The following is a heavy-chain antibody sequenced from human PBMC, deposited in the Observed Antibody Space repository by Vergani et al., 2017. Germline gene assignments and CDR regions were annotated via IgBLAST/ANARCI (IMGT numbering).Heavy chain of an antibody. CDR1: GFTFDDYA. CDR2: ISSSSSYI. D-gene: IGHD3-10*01. CDR3: AGDLTMVRGVGLGY. J-gene: IGHJ4*02. Sequence: EVQLVESGGGLVQPGRSLRLSCAASGFTFDDYAMHWVRQAPGKGLEWVSSISSSSSYIYYADSVKGRFTISRDNAKNSLYLQMNSLRAEDTAVYYCAGDLTMVRGVGLGYWGQGTLVTVSS. V-gene: IGHV3-21*01.